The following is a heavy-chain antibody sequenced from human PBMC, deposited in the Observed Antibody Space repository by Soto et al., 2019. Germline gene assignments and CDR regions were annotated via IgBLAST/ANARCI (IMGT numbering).Heavy chain of an antibody. CDR3: ARINSGWAPLNPYSFDY. Sequence: GGTLRLSCAASGIIFSRSAMNWVRQAPGKGLEWVSSISSSSSYIYYADSVKGRFTISRDNAKNSLYLQMNSLRAEDTAVYYCARINSGWAPLNPYSFDYWRRGALVTVSS. J-gene: IGHJ4*02. CDR1: GIIFSRSA. CDR2: ISSSSSYI. D-gene: IGHD6-19*01. V-gene: IGHV3-21*01.